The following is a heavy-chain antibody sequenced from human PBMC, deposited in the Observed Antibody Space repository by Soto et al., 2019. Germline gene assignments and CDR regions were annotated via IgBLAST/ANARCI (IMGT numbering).Heavy chain of an antibody. D-gene: IGHD5-18*01. CDR3: ARGLNGYLHYFDY. Sequence: QVHLVQSGAEMRKPGASVKVSCKASGYTFTSYAMHWVRQAPGQRLEWMGWINAGNGNTKYSQKFQGRVTITRDTSASTAYMELSSLRSEDTAVYYCARGLNGYLHYFDYWGQGTLVTVSS. V-gene: IGHV1-3*01. CDR2: INAGNGNT. J-gene: IGHJ4*02. CDR1: GYTFTSYA.